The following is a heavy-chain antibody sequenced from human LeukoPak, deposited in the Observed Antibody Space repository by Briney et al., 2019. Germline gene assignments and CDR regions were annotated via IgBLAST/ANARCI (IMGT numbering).Heavy chain of an antibody. CDR1: GYSFTAYY. J-gene: IGHJ4*02. D-gene: IGHD6-13*01. CDR2: FNPETGGT. Sequence: ASVKVSCKASGYSFTAYYMHWVRQAPGQGLEWMGGFNPETGGTNYAQKFQGRVTMTTDTTISTAYMELTRLRSDDTAVYYCASALNSRSSSCWGQGTRVTVSS. V-gene: IGHV1-2*02. CDR3: ASALNSRSSSC.